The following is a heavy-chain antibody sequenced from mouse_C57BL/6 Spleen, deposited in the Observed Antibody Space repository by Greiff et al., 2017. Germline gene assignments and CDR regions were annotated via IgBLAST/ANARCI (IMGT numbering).Heavy chain of an antibody. J-gene: IGHJ2*01. CDR3: ARERDYGFDY. CDR2: IYPGDGDT. CDR1: GYAFSSSW. D-gene: IGHD2-4*01. V-gene: IGHV1-82*01. Sequence: VQLQQSGPELVKPGASVKISCKASGYAFSSSWMNWVKQRPGKGLEWIGRIYPGDGDTNYNGKFKGKATLTADKSSSTAYMQLSSLTSEDSAVYCCARERDYGFDYWGQGTTLTVSS.